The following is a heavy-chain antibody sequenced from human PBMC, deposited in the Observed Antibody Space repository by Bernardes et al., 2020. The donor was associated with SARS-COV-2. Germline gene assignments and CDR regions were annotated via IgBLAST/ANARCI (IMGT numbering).Heavy chain of an antibody. CDR2: INAYNGTT. Sequence: ASVKVSCKASGYTFTSYGLNWVRQAPGQGLEWMGWINAYNGTTNYAQKFQGRVTMTTDTSTSTAYMELRSLRSDDTAVYYCARDYYDSSVYYYAPLFDYWGQGTLVTGSS. CDR3: ARDYYDSSVYYYAPLFDY. CDR1: GYTFTSYG. D-gene: IGHD3-22*01. V-gene: IGHV1-18*04. J-gene: IGHJ4*02.